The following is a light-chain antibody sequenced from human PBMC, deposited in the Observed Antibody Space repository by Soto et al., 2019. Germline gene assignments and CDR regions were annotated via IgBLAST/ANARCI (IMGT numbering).Light chain of an antibody. CDR1: GSTIGAGYD. CDR2: SNT. Sequence: QSVLTQPPSVSGAQGQRVTTSCIGSGSTIGAGYDVHWYQRLPGTAPTLLIYSNTNRPSGVPDRFSGSKSGTSASLAITGLQAEDEADYYCQSYDSLSGSVFGGGTKLTVL. CDR3: QSYDSLSGSV. J-gene: IGLJ2*01. V-gene: IGLV1-40*01.